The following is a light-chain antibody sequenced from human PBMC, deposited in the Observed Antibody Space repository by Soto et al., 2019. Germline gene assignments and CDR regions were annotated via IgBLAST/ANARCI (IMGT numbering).Light chain of an antibody. Sequence: QSVLTQPASVSGSPGQSITISCTGTSSDVGSYNLVSWYQQHPGKAPKLMIYEGSKRPSGVSNRFSGSKSGNTASLTISGLQAEDEAHYYCCSYAGSSTYVFGTGIKVNVL. CDR2: EGS. CDR3: CSYAGSSTYV. CDR1: SSDVGSYNL. V-gene: IGLV2-23*01. J-gene: IGLJ1*01.